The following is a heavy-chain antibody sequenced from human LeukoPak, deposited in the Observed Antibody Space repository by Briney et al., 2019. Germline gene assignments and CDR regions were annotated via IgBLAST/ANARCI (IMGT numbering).Heavy chain of an antibody. CDR2: INPSGGST. CDR3: ASRSRDGYNWCAFDI. V-gene: IGHV1-46*01. Sequence: ASVKVSCKASGYTFTTYYIHWVRQAPGQGLEWMGIINPSGGSTSYAQKFQGRVTMTRDTSTSTVYMELSSLRSEDTAVYYCASRSRDGYNWCAFDIWGQGTMVTVSS. J-gene: IGHJ3*02. D-gene: IGHD5-24*01. CDR1: GYTFTTYY.